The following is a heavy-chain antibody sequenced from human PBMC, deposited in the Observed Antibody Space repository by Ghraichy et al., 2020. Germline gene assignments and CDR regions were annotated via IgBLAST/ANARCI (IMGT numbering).Heavy chain of an antibody. D-gene: IGHD3-22*01. CDR3: ARVYYDSSGYEYYYYYYMDV. CDR2: ISAYNGNT. V-gene: IGHV1-18*04. Sequence: ASVKVSCKASGYTFTSYGISWVRQAPGQGLEWMGWISAYNGNTNYAQKLQGRVTMTTDTSTSTAYMELRSLRSDDTAVYYCARVYYDSSGYEYYYYYYMDVWGKGTTVTVSS. CDR1: GYTFTSYG. J-gene: IGHJ6*03.